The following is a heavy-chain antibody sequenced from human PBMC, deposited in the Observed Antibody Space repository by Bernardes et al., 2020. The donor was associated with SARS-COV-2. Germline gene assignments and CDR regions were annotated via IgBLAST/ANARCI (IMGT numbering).Heavy chain of an antibody. D-gene: IGHD3-10*01. CDR3: AREGYYHGSGTYSPPAYYGMDV. Sequence: ASVKVSCKASGYTFTHYAITWVRQAPGQGLEWMGWISGYNGKTSYSQNLQGRLSMTIDTSTSTAYMELRSLRADDTAVYFCAREGYYHGSGTYSPPAYYGMDVWGQGTTVIVS. J-gene: IGHJ6*02. CDR1: GYTFTHYA. V-gene: IGHV1-18*01. CDR2: ISGYNGKT.